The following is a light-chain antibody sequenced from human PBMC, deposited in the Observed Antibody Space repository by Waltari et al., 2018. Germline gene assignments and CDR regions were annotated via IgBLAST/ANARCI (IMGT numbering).Light chain of an antibody. CDR1: RLGDKY. CDR2: QDR. CDR3: QAWDSNKGV. Sequence: SYELTQPPSVSVSPGQTASITCSGDRLGDKYVCWFKQKSGQSPVVVIYQDRKRPSGIPWRFSVSNAGNTATLTISGTQAMDEADYYCQAWDSNKGVFGGGTKLTVL. V-gene: IGLV3-1*01. J-gene: IGLJ3*02.